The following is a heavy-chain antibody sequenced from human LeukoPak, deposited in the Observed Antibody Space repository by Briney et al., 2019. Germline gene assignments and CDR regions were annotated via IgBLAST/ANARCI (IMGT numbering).Heavy chain of an antibody. D-gene: IGHD1-26*01. CDR2: ISAYNGNT. CDR3: ARAPGGSYATPSYYFDY. V-gene: IGHV1-18*01. Sequence: ASVKVSCKASGYTFTSYGISWVRQAPGLGLEWMGWISAYNGNTNYAQKLQGRVTMTTDTSTSTAYMGLRSLRSDDTAVYYCARAPGGSYATPSYYFDYWGQGTLVTVSS. J-gene: IGHJ4*02. CDR1: GYTFTSYG.